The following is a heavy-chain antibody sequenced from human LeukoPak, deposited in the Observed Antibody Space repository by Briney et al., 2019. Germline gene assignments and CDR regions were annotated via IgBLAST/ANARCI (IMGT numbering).Heavy chain of an antibody. D-gene: IGHD3-22*01. J-gene: IGHJ3*02. V-gene: IGHV4-4*07. CDR3: AGGRPSYYDSSRDAFDI. CDR2: IYTSGST. CDR1: GGSISSYY. Sequence: SETLSLTCTVSGGSISSYYWSWIRQPAGKGLEWIWRIYTSGSTNYTPSLKSRVTMSVDTSKNQFSLKLSSVTAADTAVYYCAGGRPSYYDSSRDAFDIWGQGTMVTVSS.